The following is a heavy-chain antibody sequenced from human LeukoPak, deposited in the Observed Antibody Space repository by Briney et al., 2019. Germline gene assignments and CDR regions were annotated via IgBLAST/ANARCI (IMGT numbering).Heavy chain of an antibody. CDR2: TYNSGST. V-gene: IGHV4-59*01. Sequence: SETLSLTCTVSGGSIRSSYWSWIRQPPGKGLEWIGCTYNSGSTKYNPSLKSRVTISEDTSKKQFSLKLSSVTAAATAVYYCARASPGAIFYYGMDVWGQGTTVTVSS. CDR3: ARASPGAIFYYGMDV. CDR1: GGSIRSSY. D-gene: IGHD3-9*01. J-gene: IGHJ6*02.